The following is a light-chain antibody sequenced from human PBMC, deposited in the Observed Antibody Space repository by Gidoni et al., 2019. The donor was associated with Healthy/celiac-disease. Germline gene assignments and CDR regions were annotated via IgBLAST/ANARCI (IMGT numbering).Light chain of an antibody. CDR2: DVS. Sequence: QSALTQPRSVSGSPGQSVTISCTGTSSDVGGYNYVSWYQQHPGKAPQLMIYDVSKRPSGVPDRFSGSKSGNTASLTISGLQAEDEADYYCCSYAGSYTFLFGGGTKLTVL. CDR3: CSYAGSYTFL. CDR1: SSDVGGYNY. V-gene: IGLV2-11*01. J-gene: IGLJ2*01.